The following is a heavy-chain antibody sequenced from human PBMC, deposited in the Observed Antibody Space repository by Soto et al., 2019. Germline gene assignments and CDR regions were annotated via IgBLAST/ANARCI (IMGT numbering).Heavy chain of an antibody. CDR1: GGSIIGHY. CDR3: ARNFDIAATGTAFDS. D-gene: IGHD6-13*01. CDR2: IYSSGTT. V-gene: IGHV4-4*07. J-gene: IGHJ4*02. Sequence: SETLSLTCSVSGGSIIGHYWSWIRLPAGRRLQWVGRIYSSGTTNYNPSLKSRVRMSVDTDRNSFSLRLDSVTAADTAVYYCARNFDIAATGTAFDSWGRGVLVTVSS.